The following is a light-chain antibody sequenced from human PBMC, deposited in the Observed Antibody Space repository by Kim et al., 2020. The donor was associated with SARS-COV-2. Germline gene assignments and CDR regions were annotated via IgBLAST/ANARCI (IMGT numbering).Light chain of an antibody. CDR2: AAS. V-gene: IGKV3-20*01. CDR3: QQSATSPYT. J-gene: IGKJ2*01. Sequence: SLSPGERATLSCRASQGVGSSHLAWYQQRPGQAPRLLIFAASTRASGTPDRFSGSGSGADFTLTISRLEPEDFGMYYCQQSATSPYTFGQGTKLEI. CDR1: QGVGSSH.